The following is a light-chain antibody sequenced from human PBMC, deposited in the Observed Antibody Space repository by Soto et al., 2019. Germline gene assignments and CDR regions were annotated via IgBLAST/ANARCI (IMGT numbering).Light chain of an antibody. CDR2: RDT. Sequence: SYELTQPLSVSVALGQTARITCGGNNIGSKNVHWYQLNPGQAPVLVIYRDTNRPSGIPEQFSGSNSGNTATLAISGAQVGDDADYYCQVWDSSTVVFGGGTKLTVL. CDR3: QVWDSSTVV. V-gene: IGLV3-9*01. J-gene: IGLJ3*02. CDR1: NIGSKN.